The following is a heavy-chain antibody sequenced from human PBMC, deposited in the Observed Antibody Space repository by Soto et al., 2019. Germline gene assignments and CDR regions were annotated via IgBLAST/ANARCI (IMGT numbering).Heavy chain of an antibody. J-gene: IGHJ6*03. D-gene: IGHD3-3*01. V-gene: IGHV1-18*01. CDR1: GYTFTSYG. CDR2: ISAYNGNT. CDR3: ARGPTIFSHYYYYYMDV. Sequence: ASVKVSCKASGYTFTSYGISWVRQAPGQGLEWMGWISAYNGNTNYAQKLQGRVTMTTDTSTSTAYMELRSLRSDDTAVYYCARGPTIFSHYYYYYMDVCGKGTTVTGSS.